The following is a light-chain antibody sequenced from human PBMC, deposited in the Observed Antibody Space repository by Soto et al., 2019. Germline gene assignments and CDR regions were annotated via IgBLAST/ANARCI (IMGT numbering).Light chain of an antibody. J-gene: IGLJ1*01. CDR3: QSYDISLHNYV. CDR2: GDN. V-gene: IGLV1-40*01. Sequence: QSALTQPPSVSGAPGQRVSISCTGSTSNIGAPYDVHWYQHLPGTAPKLLIYGDNNRPSGVPVRFSGSKSGTSASLAITRLQAEDEADYYCQSYDISLHNYVFGTGTKVTVL. CDR1: TSNIGAPYD.